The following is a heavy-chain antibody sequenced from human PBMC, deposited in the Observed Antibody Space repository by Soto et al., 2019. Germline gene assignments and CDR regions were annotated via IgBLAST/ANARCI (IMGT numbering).Heavy chain of an antibody. CDR1: GYTFTGYY. V-gene: IGHV1-2*02. Sequence: ASVKVSCKASGYTFTGYYIHWVRQAPGQGLEWMGWINPNNGDTHYAQKFQGRVTMTRDTSTSPAYMELSSLRFDDTAVYYCARHSGYDYVFDYWGQGTLVTVSS. D-gene: IGHD5-12*01. J-gene: IGHJ4*02. CDR3: ARHSGYDYVFDY. CDR2: INPNNGDT.